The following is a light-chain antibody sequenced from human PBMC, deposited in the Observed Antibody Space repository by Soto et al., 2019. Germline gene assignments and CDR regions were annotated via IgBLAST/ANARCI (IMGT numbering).Light chain of an antibody. CDR2: AAS. CDR1: QGISNY. CDR3: QKYNSAPRT. J-gene: IGKJ4*01. V-gene: IGKV1-27*01. Sequence: IQMTQSTSSLSAYVGDSVTITGRASQGISNYLAWYQQKPGKVPKLLIYAASTLQSGVPSRFSGSGSGTDFTLTISSLQPEDVATYYCQKYNSAPRTFGGGTKVDIK.